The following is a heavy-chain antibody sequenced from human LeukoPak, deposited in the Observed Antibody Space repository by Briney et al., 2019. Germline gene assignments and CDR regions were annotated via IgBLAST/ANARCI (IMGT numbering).Heavy chain of an antibody. CDR2: ISHDGII. V-gene: IGHV3-74*01. J-gene: IGHJ4*02. CDR3: ARDWVYIIDY. D-gene: IGHD5/OR15-5a*01. CDR1: GFTFSSYV. Sequence: GGSLRLSCEAAGFTFSSYVMHWVRRTPGKGLVWVSRISHDGIISYADSVKGRFTISRDNAKNTLTLQMNSLRVEDTAVYFCARDWVYIIDYWGRGTLVTVSS.